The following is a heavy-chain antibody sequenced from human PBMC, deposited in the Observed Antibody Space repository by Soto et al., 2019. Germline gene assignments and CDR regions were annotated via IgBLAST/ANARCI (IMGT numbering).Heavy chain of an antibody. CDR2: ISYDGSNK. D-gene: IGHD1-1*01. CDR1: GFTFSSYA. Sequence: GGSLRLSCAASGFTFSSYAMHWVRQAPGKGLEWVAVISYDGSNKYYADSVKGRFTISRDNSKNTLYLQMNSLRAEDTAVYYCARDELEFDYWGQGTLVTSPQ. V-gene: IGHV3-30-3*01. J-gene: IGHJ4*02. CDR3: ARDELEFDY.